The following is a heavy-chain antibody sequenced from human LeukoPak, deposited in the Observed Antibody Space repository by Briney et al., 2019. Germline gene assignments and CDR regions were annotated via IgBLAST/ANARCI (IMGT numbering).Heavy chain of an antibody. CDR2: ISGSGGSI. Sequence: SGGSLRLSCAASGFTFSSYAINWVRQAPGKGLEWVSAISGSGGSIFYADSVKGRFTISRDNSKNTLYLQMNSLRAEDTAVYYCAREAGYCSSTSCYGPYYYYGMDVWGQGTTVTVSS. D-gene: IGHD2-2*01. CDR1: GFTFSSYA. J-gene: IGHJ6*02. CDR3: AREAGYCSSTSCYGPYYYYGMDV. V-gene: IGHV3-23*01.